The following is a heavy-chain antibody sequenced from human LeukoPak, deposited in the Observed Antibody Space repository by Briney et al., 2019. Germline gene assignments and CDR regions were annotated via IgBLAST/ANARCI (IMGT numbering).Heavy chain of an antibody. CDR3: ARVTRWDWYFDL. CDR1: GFTFSDHW. CDR2: IYSDGSTV. J-gene: IGHJ2*01. V-gene: IGHV3-74*01. D-gene: IGHD5-24*01. Sequence: PGGSLRLSCAASGFTFSDHWMHWVRQAPGEGLVWISRIYSDGSTVNYADSVKGRFTISRDNAKNTLYLQMNSLRAEDTALYYCARVTRWDWYFDLWGRGALVTVSS.